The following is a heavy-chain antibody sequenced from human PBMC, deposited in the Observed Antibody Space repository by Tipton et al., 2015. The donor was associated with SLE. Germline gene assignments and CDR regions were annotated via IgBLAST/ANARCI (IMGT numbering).Heavy chain of an antibody. CDR2: IYYSGST. CDR1: GGSISSSSYY. D-gene: IGHD6-13*01. Sequence: TLSLTCTVSGGSISSSSYYWGWIRQPPGKGLEWIGSIYYSGSTYYNPSLKSRVTISIDTSKYQFSLKLSSVTAADTAVYYCATGPSIAAAGTPHFDYWGQGTLVTVSS. J-gene: IGHJ4*02. V-gene: IGHV4-39*01. CDR3: ATGPSIAAAGTPHFDY.